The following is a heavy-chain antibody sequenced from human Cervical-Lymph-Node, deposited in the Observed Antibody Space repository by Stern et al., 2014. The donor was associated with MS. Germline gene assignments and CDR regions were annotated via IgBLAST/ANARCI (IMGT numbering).Heavy chain of an antibody. CDR2: ISYDGNHK. D-gene: IGHD2-8*01. CDR3: ARDYEDTSMLFDH. CDR1: GFTFSSYG. Sequence: VHLVESGGAVVQPGRSLRLSCAASGFTFSSYGMHWVRQAPGKGLVWVTVISYDGNHKYYAASVKGRFTISRDNSKNTLHLQMNSVTPDDTAIYYCARDYEDTSMLFDHWGQGTLVTVSS. J-gene: IGHJ4*02. V-gene: IGHV3-30*03.